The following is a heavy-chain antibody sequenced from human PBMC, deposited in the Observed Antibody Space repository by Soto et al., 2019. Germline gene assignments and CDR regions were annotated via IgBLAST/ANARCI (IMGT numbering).Heavy chain of an antibody. CDR3: ARIRWLRGGYYYGMDV. CDR2: TYYRSKWYN. V-gene: IGHV6-1*01. D-gene: IGHD5-12*01. CDR1: VDSVSSNSAA. Sequence: PSQTLSLPCAISVDSVSSNSAAWNWIRQSPSRGLEWLGRTYYRSKWYNDYAVSVKSRITVNPDTSKNQFSLQLNSVTPEDTAVYYCARIRWLRGGYYYGMDVWGQGTTVTVSS. J-gene: IGHJ6*02.